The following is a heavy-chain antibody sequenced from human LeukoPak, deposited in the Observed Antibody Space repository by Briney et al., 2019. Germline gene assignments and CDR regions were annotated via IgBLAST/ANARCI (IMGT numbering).Heavy chain of an antibody. CDR3: ARHGWPAGDYGDYGAY. CDR2: IYYSGST. Sequence: SPSETLSLTCTVSGGSISSSSYYWGWIRQPPGKGLEWIGSIYYSGSTYYNPSLKSRVTISVDTSKNQFSLKLSSVTAADTTVYYCARHGWPAGDYGDYGAYWGQGTLVTVSS. D-gene: IGHD4-17*01. V-gene: IGHV4-39*01. J-gene: IGHJ4*02. CDR1: GGSISSSSYY.